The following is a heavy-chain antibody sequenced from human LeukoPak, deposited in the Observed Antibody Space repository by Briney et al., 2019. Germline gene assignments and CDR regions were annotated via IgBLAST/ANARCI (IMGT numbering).Heavy chain of an antibody. CDR1: GFTFRDHW. CDR2: ISSASNYI. V-gene: IGHV3-21*01. J-gene: IGHJ4*02. D-gene: IGHD3-16*01. Sequence: GGSLRLSCTVSGFTFRDHWMSWVRQAPGKGLEWVAYISSASNYIYYADSVKGRLTVSRDNAKNSLYLQMDSLRAEDTAVYYCTRDVTSYGHFDSWGQGTLVTVAS. CDR3: TRDVTSYGHFDS.